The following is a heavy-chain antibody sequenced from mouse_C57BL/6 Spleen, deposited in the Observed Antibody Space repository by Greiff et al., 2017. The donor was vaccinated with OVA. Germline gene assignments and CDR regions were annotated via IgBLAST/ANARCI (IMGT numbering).Heavy chain of an antibody. CDR1: GFTFSSYA. CDR2: ISDGGSYT. CDR3: ARESGDYAWFAY. J-gene: IGHJ3*01. V-gene: IGHV5-4*01. Sequence: EVNVVESGGGLVKPGGSLKLSCAASGFTFSSYAMSWVRQTPEKRLEWVATISDGGSYTYYPDNVKGRFTISRDNAKNNLYLQMSHLKSEDTAMYYCARESGDYAWFAYWGQGTLVTVSA. D-gene: IGHD2-4*01.